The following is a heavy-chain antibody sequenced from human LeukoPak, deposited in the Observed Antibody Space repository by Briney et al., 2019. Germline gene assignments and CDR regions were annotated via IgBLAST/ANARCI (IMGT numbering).Heavy chain of an antibody. CDR1: GFTFSSYW. J-gene: IGHJ4*02. D-gene: IGHD2-2*01. Sequence: GSLRLSCAASGFTFSSYWMSWVRQAPGKGLEWVANIKQDGSEKYYVDSVKGRFTISRDNAKNSLYLQMNSLRAEDTAVYYCARVQVVPAAYFDYWGQGTLVTVSS. CDR2: IKQDGSEK. V-gene: IGHV3-7*01. CDR3: ARVQVVPAAYFDY.